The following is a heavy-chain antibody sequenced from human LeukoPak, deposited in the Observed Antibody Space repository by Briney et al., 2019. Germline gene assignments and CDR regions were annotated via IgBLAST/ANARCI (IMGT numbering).Heavy chain of an antibody. D-gene: IGHD6-13*01. CDR2: ISGSGGSK. CDR3: AKERYRSSSLCAITPFDY. Sequence: GGSLRLSCAASGFTFSSYDMSWVRQAPGKGLEWVSAISGSGGSKYYADSVKGRLTISRDNSKNTLYLQMNSLRAEDTAVYYCAKERYRSSSLCAITPFDYWGQGTLVTVSS. CDR1: GFTFSSYD. J-gene: IGHJ4*02. V-gene: IGHV3-23*01.